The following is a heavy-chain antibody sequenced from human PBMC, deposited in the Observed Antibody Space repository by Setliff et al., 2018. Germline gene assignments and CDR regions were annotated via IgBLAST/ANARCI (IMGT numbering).Heavy chain of an antibody. CDR1: GGSISDSHYY. Sequence: SETLSLTCTVSGGSISDSHYYWGWFRQPPGMRPEWIGTVYYSGSIYYNPSLKSRVTISVDTSKNQFSLKLSSVTAADTAVYYCARGRSNFWGYYFDYWGQGTLVTVSS. CDR2: VYYSGSI. D-gene: IGHD3-3*01. CDR3: ARGRSNFWGYYFDY. J-gene: IGHJ4*02. V-gene: IGHV4-39*07.